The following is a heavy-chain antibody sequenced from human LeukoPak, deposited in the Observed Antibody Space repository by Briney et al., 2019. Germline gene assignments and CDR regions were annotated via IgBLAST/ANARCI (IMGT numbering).Heavy chain of an antibody. Sequence: PSETLSLTCTVSGGSISSSSYYWGWIRQPPGKGLEWIGSIYYSGSTYYNPSLKSRVTISVDTSKNQFSLKLSSVTAADTAVYYCARDVQFVHYWGQGTLVTVSS. CDR2: IYYSGST. D-gene: IGHD6-6*01. CDR1: GGSISSSSYY. J-gene: IGHJ4*02. V-gene: IGHV4-39*07. CDR3: ARDVQFVHY.